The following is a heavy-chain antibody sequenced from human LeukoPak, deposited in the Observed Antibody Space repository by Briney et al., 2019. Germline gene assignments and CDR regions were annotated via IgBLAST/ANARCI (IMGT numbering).Heavy chain of an antibody. J-gene: IGHJ3*02. D-gene: IGHD1-26*01. V-gene: IGHV1-46*01. CDR1: GYTFTSYY. Sequence: ASVTVSCKASGYTFTSYYMHWVRQAPGQGLEWMGIINPSGGSTSYAQKFQGRVTMTRDTSTSTVYMELSSLRSEDTAAYYCARDPVGARGEGRKKGAFDIWGQGTMVTVSS. CDR2: INPSGGST. CDR3: ARDPVGARGEGRKKGAFDI.